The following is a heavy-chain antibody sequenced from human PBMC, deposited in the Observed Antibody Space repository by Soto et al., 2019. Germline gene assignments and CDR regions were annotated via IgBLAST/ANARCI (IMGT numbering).Heavy chain of an antibody. CDR2: IIPIFGTA. J-gene: IGHJ6*02. CDR1: GGTFSSYA. Sequence: QVQLVQSGAEVKKPGSSVKVSCKASGGTFSSYAISWVRQAPGQGLEWMGGIIPIFGTANYAQKFQGRVTITADESTSTAYMELSSLRSEDKAVYYCARGPNYDSSGYYYAWYYYGMDVWGQGTTVTVSS. V-gene: IGHV1-69*01. CDR3: ARGPNYDSSGYYYAWYYYGMDV. D-gene: IGHD3-22*01.